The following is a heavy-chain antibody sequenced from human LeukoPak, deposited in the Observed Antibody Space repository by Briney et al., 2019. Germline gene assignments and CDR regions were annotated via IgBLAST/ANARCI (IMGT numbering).Heavy chain of an antibody. V-gene: IGHV4-39*07. CDR1: GGSISSSSYY. J-gene: IGHJ6*03. CDR2: IYYSGST. CDR3: ARGSLQFNYYYYYYMDV. Sequence: SETLSLTCTVSGGSISSSSYYWGWIRQPPGKGLEWIGSIYYSGSTYYNPSLKSRVTMSADTSKNQFSLKLTSVTAADTAVYYCARGSLQFNYYYYYYMDVWGKGTTVTVSS. D-gene: IGHD4-11*01.